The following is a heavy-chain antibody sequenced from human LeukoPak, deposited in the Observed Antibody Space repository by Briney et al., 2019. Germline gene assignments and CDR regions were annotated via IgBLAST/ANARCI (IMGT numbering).Heavy chain of an antibody. CDR1: GGSIRSHY. V-gene: IGHV4-59*11. Sequence: SEPLSLTCTVSGGSIRSHYWSWFRQPPGKGLEWIGYIYSSGTSNYNPSLTTRATISLDTSKNQLSLRLNSVTAADTALYYCARGQKFSFYMDVWGKGTTVTVSS. CDR2: IYSSGTS. CDR3: ARGQKFSFYMDV. J-gene: IGHJ6*03.